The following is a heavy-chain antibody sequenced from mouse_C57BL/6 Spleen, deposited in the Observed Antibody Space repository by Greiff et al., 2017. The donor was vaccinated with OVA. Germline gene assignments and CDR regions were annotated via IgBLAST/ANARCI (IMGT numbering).Heavy chain of an antibody. CDR2: IHPTSGRT. CDR1: GYTFPSYW. D-gene: IGHD2-4*01. CDR3: ARSRRGDYDSAY. Sequence: QVQLQQSGAELVKPGASVKLSCKASGYTFPSYWMHWVKQRPGPGLEWIGMIHPTSGRTHYNEKFKSKATLTVDKSSSTAYMQLSSLTSEDSAVYYCARSRRGDYDSAYWGQGTLVTVSA. V-gene: IGHV1-64*01. J-gene: IGHJ3*01.